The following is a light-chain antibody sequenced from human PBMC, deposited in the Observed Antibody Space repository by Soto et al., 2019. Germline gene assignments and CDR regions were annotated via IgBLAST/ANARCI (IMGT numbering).Light chain of an antibody. CDR1: SSDVGGYNY. J-gene: IGLJ2*01. Sequence: QSVLTQPASVSGSPGQSITISCTGTSSDVGGYNYVSWFQPHPGKAPKLMISEVSNRPSGVSNRFSGSKSGNTASLTISGLQAEDEADYYCSSYTSSSTPVVFGGGTKLTVL. CDR3: SSYTSSSTPVV. V-gene: IGLV2-14*01. CDR2: EVS.